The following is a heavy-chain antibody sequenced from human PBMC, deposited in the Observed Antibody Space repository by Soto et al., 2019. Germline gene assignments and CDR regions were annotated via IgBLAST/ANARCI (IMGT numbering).Heavy chain of an antibody. CDR2: ISYDGSNK. J-gene: IGHJ4*02. CDR1: GFTFSSYG. Sequence: QVQLVESGGGVVQPGRSLRLSCAASGFTFSSYGMHWVRQAPGKGLEWVAVISYDGSNKYYADSVKGRFTISRDNSKNTLYLQMISLRAEDTAVYYCAKAQSFDYWGQGTLVTVSS. V-gene: IGHV3-30*18. CDR3: AKAQSFDY.